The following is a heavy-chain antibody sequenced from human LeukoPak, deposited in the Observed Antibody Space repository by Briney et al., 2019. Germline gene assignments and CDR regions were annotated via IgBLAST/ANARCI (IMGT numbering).Heavy chain of an antibody. Sequence: KPSETLSLTCAVSGGSISSGGYSWSWIRQPPGKGLEWIGYIYHSGSTYYNPPLKSRVTISVDRSKNQFSLKLSSVTAADTAVYYCARAREVVVVVAAYWYFDLWGRGTLVTVSS. CDR3: ARAREVVVVVAAYWYFDL. CDR2: IYHSGST. V-gene: IGHV4-30-2*01. CDR1: GGSISSGGYS. J-gene: IGHJ2*01. D-gene: IGHD2-15*01.